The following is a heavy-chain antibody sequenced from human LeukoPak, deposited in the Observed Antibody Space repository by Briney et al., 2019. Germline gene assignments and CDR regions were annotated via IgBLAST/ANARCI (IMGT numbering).Heavy chain of an antibody. CDR3: ARGRGAPTVRGSFDY. V-gene: IGHV1-8*01. CDR1: GYTFTIHD. D-gene: IGHD3-10*01. CDR2: KNANSGNT. Sequence: GASVTLSFTASGYTFTIHDINWVRQAPGQGLELMGLKNANSGNTGYAQKFQGRVTMTRNNSLSTAYIELSSLRCEGTAVYYCARGRGAPTVRGSFDYWGQGTLVSVSS. J-gene: IGHJ4*02.